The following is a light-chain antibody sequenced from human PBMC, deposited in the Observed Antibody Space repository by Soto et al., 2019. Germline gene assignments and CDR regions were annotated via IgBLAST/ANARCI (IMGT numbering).Light chain of an antibody. CDR2: RNN. Sequence: QSVLTQPPSASGTPGQRVTISCSGSSSNIGSNYVYWYQQLPGTAPKLLIYRNNQRPSGVPDRFSGSTSGTSASLAISGLRSEDEADYYCAAWDDSLSGVAFGGGTELAVL. CDR1: SSNIGSNY. V-gene: IGLV1-47*01. J-gene: IGLJ2*01. CDR3: AAWDDSLSGVA.